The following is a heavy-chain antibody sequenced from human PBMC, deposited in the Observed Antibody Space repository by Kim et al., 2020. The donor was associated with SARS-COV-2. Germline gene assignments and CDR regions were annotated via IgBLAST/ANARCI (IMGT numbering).Heavy chain of an antibody. D-gene: IGHD3-3*01. V-gene: IGHV3-30-3*01. J-gene: IGHJ4*02. CDR3: ARDDGPIVWSGYYDFDY. Sequence: GGSLRLSCAASGFTFSSYAMHWVRQAPGKGLEWVAVISYDGSNKYYADSVKGRFTISRDNSKNTLYLQMNSLRAEDTAVYYCARDDGPIVWSGYYDFDYWGQGTLVTVSS. CDR1: GFTFSSYA. CDR2: ISYDGSNK.